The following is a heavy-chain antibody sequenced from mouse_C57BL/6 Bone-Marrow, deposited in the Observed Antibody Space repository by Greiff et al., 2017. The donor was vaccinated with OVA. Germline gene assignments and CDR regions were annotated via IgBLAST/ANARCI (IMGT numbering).Heavy chain of an antibody. CDR3: AREGDGRDY. CDR1: GFTFSSYA. CDR2: ISDGGSYT. D-gene: IGHD3-1*01. J-gene: IGHJ2*01. V-gene: IGHV5-4*01. Sequence: EVMLVESGGGLVKPGGSLKLSCAASGFTFSSYAMSWVRQTPEKRLEWVATISDGGSYTYYPDNVKGRFTISRDNAKNNLYLQMSHLKSEDTAMYYCAREGDGRDYWGQGTTLTVSS.